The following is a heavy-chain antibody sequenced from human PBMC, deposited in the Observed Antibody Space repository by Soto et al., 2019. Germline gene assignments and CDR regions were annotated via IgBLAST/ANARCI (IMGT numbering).Heavy chain of an antibody. CDR1: GYTFTNND. CDR3: ARMESFGSLNWFDP. Sequence: GASVKVSCKASGYTFTNNDVSWVRQATGQGLEWMGWMNHGSGDTGYAQKFQGRVTMTRDISIATAYMELNSLTSEETAIYYCARMESFGSLNWFDPWGQGTLVTVSS. CDR2: MNHGSGDT. D-gene: IGHD5-18*01. J-gene: IGHJ5*02. V-gene: IGHV1-8*02.